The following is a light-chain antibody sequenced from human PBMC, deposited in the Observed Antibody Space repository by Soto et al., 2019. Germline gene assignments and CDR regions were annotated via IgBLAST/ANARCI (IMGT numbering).Light chain of an antibody. CDR1: QSISDW. CDR3: QQYNSYPYT. Sequence: DIQMTQSPSTLSASVGDRVTITCRASQSISDWLAWYQQTPGKAPKLLIYKASSLQSGVPSRFSGSGSGTEFTLTISSLQPDDFATFYCQQYNSYPYTLGQGTKV. J-gene: IGKJ2*01. V-gene: IGKV1-5*03. CDR2: KAS.